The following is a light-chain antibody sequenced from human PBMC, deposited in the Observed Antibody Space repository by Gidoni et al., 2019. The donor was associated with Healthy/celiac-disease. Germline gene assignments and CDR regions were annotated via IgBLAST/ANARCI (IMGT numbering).Light chain of an antibody. CDR3: QQYGSSRIT. CDR1: QSVSSSY. V-gene: IGKV3-20*01. Sequence: EIVLTQSPGTLSLSPGERATLSCRASQSVSSSYLAWYQQNPGQAPRLLIYGASSMATGIPDRFSGSGSGTDFTLTISRLEPEDFAVYYCQQYGSSRITFGSXTKVGIK. J-gene: IGKJ3*01. CDR2: GAS.